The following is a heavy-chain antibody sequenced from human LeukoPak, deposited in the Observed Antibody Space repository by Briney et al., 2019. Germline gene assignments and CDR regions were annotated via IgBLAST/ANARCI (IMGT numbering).Heavy chain of an antibody. CDR1: GGSISSYY. V-gene: IGHV4-34*01. D-gene: IGHD1-14*01. Sequence: SETLSLTCTVSGGSISSYYWSWIRQPPGKGLEWIGEINHSGSTNYNPSLKSRVTISVDTSKNQFSLKLSSVTAADTAVYYCASRPGGSGDYWGQGTLVTVSS. CDR3: ASRPGGSGDY. J-gene: IGHJ4*02. CDR2: INHSGST.